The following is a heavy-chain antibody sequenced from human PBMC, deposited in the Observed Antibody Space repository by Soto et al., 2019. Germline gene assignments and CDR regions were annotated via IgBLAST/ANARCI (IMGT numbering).Heavy chain of an antibody. CDR3: ARYRLASVVMEGTFY. D-gene: IGHD2-15*01. CDR1: GLTFSSYA. V-gene: IGHV3-23*01. Sequence: EMQLLESGGGLVQPGGSLRLSCAASGLTFSSYAISWVRQVPGKGLEWVSSISGSGDDTYYADSVKGRFTISRDNSKNTLYLELNSLRAEDTALYYCARYRLASVVMEGTFYWGQGTLVTVSS. CDR2: ISGSGDDT. J-gene: IGHJ4*02.